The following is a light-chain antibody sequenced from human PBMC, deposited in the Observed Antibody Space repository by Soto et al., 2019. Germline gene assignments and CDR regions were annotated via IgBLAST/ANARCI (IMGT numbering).Light chain of an antibody. Sequence: DIQLTQTPSTLSASIGDRVTITCRASQSLSGWLAWYQQTPGKAPKLLISDAFRLESGVPSRFRGSGSGTEFSLTISSLQPGDSATYYCQHYGTYPWTCGRGTKV. CDR2: DAF. V-gene: IGKV1-5*01. CDR3: QHYGTYPWT. J-gene: IGKJ1*01. CDR1: QSLSGW.